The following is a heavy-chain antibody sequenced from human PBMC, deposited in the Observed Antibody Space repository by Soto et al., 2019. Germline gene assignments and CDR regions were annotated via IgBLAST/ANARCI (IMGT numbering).Heavy chain of an antibody. D-gene: IGHD2-8*02. V-gene: IGHV4-34*01. CDR1: GGSFSGYY. J-gene: IGHJ4*02. CDR3: ARDKITGLFDY. Sequence: QVQLQQWGAGLLKPSETLSLTCAVYGGSFSGYYWTWIRQPPGTGLEWIGEINHSGSTNYNPSLNSRVTISVDTSKTQFSLKLTSVTAADTAVYYCARDKITGLFDYWVQGTLVTVSS. CDR2: INHSGST.